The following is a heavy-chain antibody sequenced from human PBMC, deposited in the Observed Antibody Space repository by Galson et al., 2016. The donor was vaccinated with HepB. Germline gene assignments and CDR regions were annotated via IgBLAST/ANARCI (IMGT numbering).Heavy chain of an antibody. J-gene: IGHJ4*02. CDR2: ISATGGST. CDR3: AKDRTLSSDYFDY. CDR1: GFTFSSYA. Sequence: SLRLSCAASGFTFSSYAMSWVRQTPGKGLEWVSSISATGGSTHYADSVKGRFTISRDNSENTLYLQMDSLRAEDTALYYCAKDRTLSSDYFDYWGQGTLVTVSS. V-gene: IGHV3-23*01.